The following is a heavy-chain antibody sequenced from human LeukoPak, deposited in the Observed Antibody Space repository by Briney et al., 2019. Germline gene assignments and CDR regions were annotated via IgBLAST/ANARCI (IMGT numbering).Heavy chain of an antibody. CDR3: AKEGVVAVAAHDFDY. D-gene: IGHD6-19*01. CDR2: IYSGGST. J-gene: IGHJ4*02. V-gene: IGHV3-53*01. Sequence: AGGSLRLSCAASGFTVSSSYMTWVRQAPGKGLEWVSVIYSGGSTHYADSVKGRFTIPRDNSKNTLYLQMNSLRAEDTAVYYCAKEGVVAVAAHDFDYWGQGTLVTVSS. CDR1: GFTVSSSY.